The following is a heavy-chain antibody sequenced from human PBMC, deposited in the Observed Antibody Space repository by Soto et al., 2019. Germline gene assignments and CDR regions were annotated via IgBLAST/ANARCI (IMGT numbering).Heavy chain of an antibody. J-gene: IGHJ5*02. CDR1: GGSISSGGYY. CDR2: IYYSGST. V-gene: IGHV4-31*03. Sequence: SETLSLTCTVSGGSISSGGYYWSWIRQHPGKGLEWIGYIYYSGSTYYNPSLKSRVTISVDTSKNQFSLKLSPVTAADTAVYYCARGSSWYFGWFDPWGQGTLVTVSS. CDR3: ARGSSWYFGWFDP. D-gene: IGHD6-13*01.